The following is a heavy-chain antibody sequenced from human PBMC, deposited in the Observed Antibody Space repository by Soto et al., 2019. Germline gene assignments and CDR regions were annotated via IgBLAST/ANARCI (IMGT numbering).Heavy chain of an antibody. V-gene: IGHV4-39*01. J-gene: IGHJ4*02. CDR2: RYYSGST. CDR3: ARRVIGERGYYFDY. Sequence: QLQLQESGPGLVKPSETLSLTCTVSGGSISSSSYYWGWIRQPPGKGLEWIGRRYYSGSTYYNPSLKSRLTISVDTSKNQFSLKLSSVTAADTAVYYCARRVIGERGYYFDYWGQGTLVTVSS. CDR1: GGSISSSSYY. D-gene: IGHD3-3*01.